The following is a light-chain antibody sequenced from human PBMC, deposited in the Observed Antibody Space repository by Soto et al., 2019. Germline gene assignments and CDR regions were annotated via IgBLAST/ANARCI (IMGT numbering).Light chain of an antibody. V-gene: IGLV1-44*01. CDR1: SSNIGGNT. CDR3: VTWDESLNSLV. Sequence: QSVLTQPPSVSGTPGQRVTISCSGSSSNIGGNTVNWYQHLPGTAPKVLIYTDNQRPSGVPDRFSGSKSGTSASLAISGLQSEDEADYYCVTWDESLNSLVFGTGTKLTVL. J-gene: IGLJ1*01. CDR2: TDN.